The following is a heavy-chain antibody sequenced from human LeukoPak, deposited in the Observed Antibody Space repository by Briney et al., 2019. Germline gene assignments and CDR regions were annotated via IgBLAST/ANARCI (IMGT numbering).Heavy chain of an antibody. V-gene: IGHV4-34*01. CDR3: ARGPEWYQLLFYYYYYMDV. D-gene: IGHD2-2*01. CDR2: INHSGST. J-gene: IGHJ6*03. Sequence: SETLSLTCAVHGGSFSGYYWSWIRQPPGKGLEWIGEINHSGSTNYNPSLKSRVTISVDTSKNQFSLKLSSVTAADTAVYYCARGPEWYQLLFYYYYYMDVWGKGTTVTVSS. CDR1: GGSFSGYY.